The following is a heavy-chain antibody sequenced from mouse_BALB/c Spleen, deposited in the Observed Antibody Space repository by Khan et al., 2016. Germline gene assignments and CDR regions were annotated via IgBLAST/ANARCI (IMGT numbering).Heavy chain of an antibody. J-gene: IGHJ3*01. CDR3: AREGLRRGFAY. Sequence: EVELVESGGGLVKPGGSLKLSCAASGFTFSDYYMYWVRQTPEKRLEWVATISDGGSYTYYPASVKGRFTTSRDNAKHNLYLQLSSLKAEDTAMYYCAREGLRRGFAYWGQGTLVTVSA. V-gene: IGHV5-4*02. CDR2: ISDGGSYT. CDR1: GFTFSDYY. D-gene: IGHD2-4*01.